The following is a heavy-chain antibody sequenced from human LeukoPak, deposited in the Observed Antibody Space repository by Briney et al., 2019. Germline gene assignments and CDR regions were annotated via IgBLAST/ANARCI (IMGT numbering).Heavy chain of an antibody. CDR3: ARVGNEYSSSWYGRIFDY. D-gene: IGHD6-13*01. V-gene: IGHV3-23*01. Sequence: GGSLRLSCAASGFTFSSYAMSWVRQAPGKGLEWVSAISGSGGSTYYADSVKGRFTISRSNSKNSLYLQMNSLRAEDTAVYYCARVGNEYSSSWYGRIFDYWGQGTLVTVSS. CDR1: GFTFSSYA. CDR2: ISGSGGST. J-gene: IGHJ4*02.